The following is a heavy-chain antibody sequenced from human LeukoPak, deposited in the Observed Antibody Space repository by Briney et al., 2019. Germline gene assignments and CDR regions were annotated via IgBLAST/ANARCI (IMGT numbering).Heavy chain of an antibody. J-gene: IGHJ4*02. CDR3: AKDKYSGSYGPLDY. CDR2: ISYDGSNK. D-gene: IGHD1-26*01. V-gene: IGHV3-30*18. Sequence: PGRSLRLSCAASGFTFSNYGMHWVRQAPGKGLEWVADISYDGSNKYYADSVKGRFTISRDNSKNTRYLQMNSQRAEDTAVYYRAKDKYSGSYGPLDYWGEGALVTVSS. CDR1: GFTFSNYG.